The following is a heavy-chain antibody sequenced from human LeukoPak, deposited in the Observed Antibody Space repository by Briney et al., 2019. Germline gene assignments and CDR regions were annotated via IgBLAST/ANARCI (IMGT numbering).Heavy chain of an antibody. CDR1: GGSITRSSYY. CDR3: ARGGDDYVWGSYRF. Sequence: PSETLSLTCSVSGGSITRSSYYWGWIRQPPGKGLEWIGSIYYTGSTNYNPSLKSRVTISEDTSKNQFSLKLSSVTAADTAVYYCARGGDDYVWGSYRFWGQGTLVTVSS. D-gene: IGHD3-16*02. J-gene: IGHJ4*02. V-gene: IGHV4-39*07. CDR2: IYYTGST.